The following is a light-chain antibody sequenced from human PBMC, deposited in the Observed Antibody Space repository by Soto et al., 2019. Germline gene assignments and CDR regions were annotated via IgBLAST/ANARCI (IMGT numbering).Light chain of an antibody. CDR3: SSYTSSSTYV. CDR1: SSDVGGYNY. Sequence: SVLTQPASVSGSPGQSITISCTGTSSDVGGYNYVSWYQQHPGKAPKLMIYEVSNRPSGVSNSFSGSKSGNTASLTISGLQAEDDAAYYCSSYTSSSTYVFGTGTKVTVL. V-gene: IGLV2-14*01. CDR2: EVS. J-gene: IGLJ1*01.